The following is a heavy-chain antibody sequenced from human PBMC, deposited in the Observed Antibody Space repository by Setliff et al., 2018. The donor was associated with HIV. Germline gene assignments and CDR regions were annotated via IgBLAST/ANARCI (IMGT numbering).Heavy chain of an antibody. CDR1: GGSISSSSYY. J-gene: IGHJ4*02. CDR3: ARFVGSSSGVDY. Sequence: SETLSLTCTVSGGSISSSSYYWGWIRQPPGKGLEWIGSIYYSGSTYYNPSLKSRVTISVDTSKNQFSLKLSSVTAADTAVYYCARFVGSSSGVDYWGQGTLVTVSS. V-gene: IGHV4-39*07. D-gene: IGHD6-6*01. CDR2: IYYSGST.